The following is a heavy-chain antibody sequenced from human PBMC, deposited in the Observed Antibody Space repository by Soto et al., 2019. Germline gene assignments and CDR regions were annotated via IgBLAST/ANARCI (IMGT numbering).Heavy chain of an antibody. D-gene: IGHD3-10*01. V-gene: IGHV3-48*04. CDR2: ISGGGTTT. J-gene: IGHJ4*02. Sequence: EVHLVESGGDLVQPGGSLRLSCEASGFSLSSFSMNWVRQAPGKGLEWVSYISGGGTTTYYADSVKGRFTISRDDAKNSLHLQMNSLQAEDTAVYYCARLGDYGSGSYWGQGTLVTVSS. CDR1: GFSLSSFS. CDR3: ARLGDYGSGSY.